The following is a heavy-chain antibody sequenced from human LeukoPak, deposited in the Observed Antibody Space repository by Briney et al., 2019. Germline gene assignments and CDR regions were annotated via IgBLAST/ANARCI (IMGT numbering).Heavy chain of an antibody. Sequence: GGSLRLSCAASGFTFSGYSMNWVRQAPGKGLEWVSSISSSSSYIYYADSVKGRFTISRDNAKNSLYLQMNSLRAEDTAVYYCARDPGLLRFLAPSDIWGQGTMVTVSS. V-gene: IGHV3-21*01. CDR1: GFTFSGYS. D-gene: IGHD3-3*01. J-gene: IGHJ3*02. CDR3: ARDPGLLRFLAPSDI. CDR2: ISSSSSYI.